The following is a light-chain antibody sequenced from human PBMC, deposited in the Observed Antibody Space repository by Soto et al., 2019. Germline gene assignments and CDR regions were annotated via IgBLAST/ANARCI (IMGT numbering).Light chain of an antibody. J-gene: IGKJ4*01. CDR1: QSLSGRY. CDR2: GAS. Sequence: DTMLTQSPGTLALSPGEGATLSCRASQSLSGRYLAWYQQKPGQAPRLLIYGASTRATGIPDRFSGSGSGTDFTLTISSLQSEDFAVYYCQQYIRWPLTFGGGTKVDIK. V-gene: IGKV3-20*01. CDR3: QQYIRWPLT.